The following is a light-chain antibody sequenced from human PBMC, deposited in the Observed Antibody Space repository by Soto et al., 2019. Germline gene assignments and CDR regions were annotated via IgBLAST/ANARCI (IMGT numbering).Light chain of an antibody. CDR2: FFS. Sequence: DIQLTQYPSPPSASVGDKLPLTCRASQPISSYLNWYQHKPGEAPRLLIYFFSRLQSGAPFRFSGSGSGKDFTLTIDSPQPEDTATYYCQQTYSRPVTFGQGTRLEIK. CDR3: QQTYSRPVT. J-gene: IGKJ5*01. V-gene: IGKV1-39*01. CDR1: QPISSY.